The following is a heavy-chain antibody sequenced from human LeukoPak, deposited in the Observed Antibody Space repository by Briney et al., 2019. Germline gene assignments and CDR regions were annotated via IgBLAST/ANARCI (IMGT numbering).Heavy chain of an antibody. CDR1: GFTFSSYE. D-gene: IGHD6-19*01. CDR3: ARYSSGWPRGYYFDY. Sequence: GGSLRLSCAAAGFTFSSYEMNWVRQAAGKGLEWVSYISSSGSTIYYADSVKGRFTISRDNAKNSLYLQMNSLRAEDTAVYYCARYSSGWPRGYYFDYWGQGTLVTVSS. J-gene: IGHJ4*02. CDR2: ISSSGSTI. V-gene: IGHV3-48*03.